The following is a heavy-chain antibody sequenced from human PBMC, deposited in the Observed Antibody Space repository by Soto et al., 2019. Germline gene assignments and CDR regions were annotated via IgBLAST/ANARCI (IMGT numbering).Heavy chain of an antibody. D-gene: IGHD3-10*01. CDR2: INPNSGGT. J-gene: IGHJ6*02. CDR1: GYTFTGYY. CDR3: ARDPAVAWFGELWRGRYGMDV. Sequence: ASVKVSCKASGYTFTGYYMHWVRQAPGQGLEWMGWINPNSGGTNYAQKFQGRVTMTRDTSISTAYMELSRLRSDDTAVYYCARDPAVAWFGELWRGRYGMDVWGQGTPVTVSS. V-gene: IGHV1-2*02.